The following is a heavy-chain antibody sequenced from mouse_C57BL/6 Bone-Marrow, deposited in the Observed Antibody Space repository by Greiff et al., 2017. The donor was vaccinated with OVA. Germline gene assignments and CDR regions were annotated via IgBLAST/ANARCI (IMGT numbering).Heavy chain of an antibody. CDR2: INPSNGGT. D-gene: IGHD1-1*01. CDR3: ARSRYYYDGSSPWFAD. V-gene: IGHV1-53*01. J-gene: IGHJ3*01. Sequence: QVQLQQPGTELVKPGASVKLSCKASGYTFTSYWMHWVKQRPGQGLEWIGNINPSNGGTNYNEKFKSKATLTVDKSSSTAYMQLSSLTSEDSAVYDGARSRYYYDGSSPWFADWGQGTLVTVSA. CDR1: GYTFTSYW.